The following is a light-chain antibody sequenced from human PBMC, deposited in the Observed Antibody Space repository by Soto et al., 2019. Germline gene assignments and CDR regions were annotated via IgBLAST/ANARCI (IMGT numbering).Light chain of an antibody. Sequence: SVLTQPASVSGSPGQSITISCTGTSNDVVGYNYVSWYQQHPGKAPKLLIYDVSNRPSGVSDRFSGSKSGNTASLTFSGLQPEDEADYYCSSYTSSSTYVVGTGTKVTVL. CDR1: SNDVVGYNY. CDR3: SSYTSSSTYV. CDR2: DVS. J-gene: IGLJ1*01. V-gene: IGLV2-14*01.